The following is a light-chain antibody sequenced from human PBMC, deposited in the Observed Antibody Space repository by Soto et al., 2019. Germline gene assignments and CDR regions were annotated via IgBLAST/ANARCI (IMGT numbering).Light chain of an antibody. Sequence: QSALTQPPSASGSPGQSVTISCTGTSSDVGAYNYVSWYQQHPGKAPKVMIHEVSKRPSGVPDRFSGSKSGNTASLNVSGLQAEDEADYYCSSFAGSNSFVIFGGGTQLTVL. V-gene: IGLV2-8*01. J-gene: IGLJ2*01. CDR2: EVS. CDR3: SSFAGSNSFVI. CDR1: SSDVGAYNY.